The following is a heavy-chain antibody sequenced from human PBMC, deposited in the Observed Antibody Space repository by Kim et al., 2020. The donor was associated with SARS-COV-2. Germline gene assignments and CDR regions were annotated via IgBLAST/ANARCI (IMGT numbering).Heavy chain of an antibody. CDR2: ASGSGADT. CDR3: AKDPPYLPIHRGDH. V-gene: IGHV3-23*01. Sequence: GGSLRLSCAAAGFTFNNYALSWVRQAPGKGLEWVASASGSGADTYYAASVKGRFTISRDNSKNTLYLQMNSLRAEDTAVYYCAKDPPYLPIHRGDHWGQGTLVTVSS. J-gene: IGHJ4*02. CDR1: GFTFNNYA.